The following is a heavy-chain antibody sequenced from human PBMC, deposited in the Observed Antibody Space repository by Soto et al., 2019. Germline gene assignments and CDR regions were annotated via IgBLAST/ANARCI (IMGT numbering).Heavy chain of an antibody. V-gene: IGHV1-18*01. CDR2: INSYNGVT. J-gene: IGHJ4*02. CDR1: GYTFTDYG. D-gene: IGHD1-1*01. CDR3: ARDRYNRGSFDY. Sequence: QVQLVQSGAEVKKPGASLKVSCKASGYTFTDYGITWVRPAPGQGLQWMGWINSYNGVTNNAHSFQGRVSMTTDTSKSTAYLELSSLISDDTAVYYCARDRYNRGSFDYWGQGSLVTVSS.